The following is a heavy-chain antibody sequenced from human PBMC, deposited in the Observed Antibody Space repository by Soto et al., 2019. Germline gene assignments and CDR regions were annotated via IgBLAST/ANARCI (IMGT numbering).Heavy chain of an antibody. Sequence: ASVKVSCKASGYSFSNYGINWVRQAPGQGLEWMGWINPYNGNRNYAQKFEDRVTMTTATSTNTVFMELKSLKSDDTAIYYCARERLGGYDNRGFPSGGKGPLFTVP. CDR2: INPYNGNR. V-gene: IGHV1-18*01. D-gene: IGHD5-12*01. J-gene: IGHJ4*02. CDR1: GYSFSNYG. CDR3: ARERLGGYDNRGFPS.